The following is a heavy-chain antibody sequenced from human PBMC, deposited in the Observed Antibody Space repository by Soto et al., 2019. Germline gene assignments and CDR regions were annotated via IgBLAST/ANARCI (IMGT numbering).Heavy chain of an antibody. D-gene: IGHD3-16*01. CDR3: ARASPGLGAFDI. J-gene: IGHJ3*02. CDR2: ISSSSSYI. Sequence: EVQLVESGGGLVKPGGSLRLSCAASGFTFSSYSMNWVRQAPGKGLEWVSSISSSSSYIYYADSVKGRFTISRDNAKTSLYLQMNSLRAEDTAVYYCARASPGLGAFDIWGQGTMVTVSS. CDR1: GFTFSSYS. V-gene: IGHV3-21*01.